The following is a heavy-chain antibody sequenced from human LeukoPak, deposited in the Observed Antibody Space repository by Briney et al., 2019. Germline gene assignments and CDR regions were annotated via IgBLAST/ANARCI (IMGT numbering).Heavy chain of an antibody. V-gene: IGHV3-7*01. Sequence: GGSLRLSCAASGFTFTSYWMVWVRQTPGKGLEWVANINQDASEKNYADSVKGRFTISRDNARNSLFLQMNSLRAEDTALYYCASSYYHDGDYWGQGTLVTVSS. D-gene: IGHD3-10*01. CDR1: GFTFTSYW. CDR2: INQDASEK. CDR3: ASSYYHDGDY. J-gene: IGHJ4*02.